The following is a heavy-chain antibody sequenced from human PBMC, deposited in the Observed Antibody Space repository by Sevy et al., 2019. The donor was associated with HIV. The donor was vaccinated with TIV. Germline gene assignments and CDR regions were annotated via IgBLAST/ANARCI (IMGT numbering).Heavy chain of an antibody. CDR2: IKQDGSEK. Sequence: GGSLRLSCAASGFTFSTYWMTWVRQAPGKGLEWVANIKQDGSEKYYAGSVKGRFTVSRDNTKNSLYLQLNSLRAEDTAIYYCARAPVGSGWYFPRRIDYWGQGTLVTVSS. D-gene: IGHD6-13*01. V-gene: IGHV3-7*01. J-gene: IGHJ4*02. CDR1: GFTFSTYW. CDR3: ARAPVGSGWYFPRRIDY.